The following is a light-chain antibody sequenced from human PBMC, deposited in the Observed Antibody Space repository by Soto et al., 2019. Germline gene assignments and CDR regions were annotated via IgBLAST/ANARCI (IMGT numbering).Light chain of an antibody. CDR3: QQRNSYPIT. V-gene: IGKV1-5*03. J-gene: IGKJ5*01. Sequence: DIQMTQSPSTLSASVGDRVTITCRASQSINNWLAWYQQKPGKAPKLLIYKASILESGVPSRFSGSGSGTGFTLTISSLQPDDFATYYCQQRNSYPITFGQGTRLEIK. CDR2: KAS. CDR1: QSINNW.